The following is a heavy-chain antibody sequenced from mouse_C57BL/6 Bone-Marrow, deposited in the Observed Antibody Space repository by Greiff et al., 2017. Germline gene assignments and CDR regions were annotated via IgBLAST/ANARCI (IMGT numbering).Heavy chain of an antibody. D-gene: IGHD1-1*01. Sequence: VKLQESGAELVKPGASVKISCKASGYTFTDYYINWVKQRPGQGLEWIGKIGPGSGSTYYNEKFKGKAKLTADKSSSTAYMQLSRLKSEDSAVYFCAREGNYGSSYDWYFDVWGTGTTVTVSS. CDR2: IGPGSGST. V-gene: IGHV1-77*01. J-gene: IGHJ1*03. CDR3: AREGNYGSSYDWYFDV. CDR1: GYTFTDYY.